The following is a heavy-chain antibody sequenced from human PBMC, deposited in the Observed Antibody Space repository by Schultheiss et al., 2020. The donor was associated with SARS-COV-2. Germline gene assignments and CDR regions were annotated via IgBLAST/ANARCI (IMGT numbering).Heavy chain of an antibody. CDR3: ARREEGCSGGSCYEYFHH. CDR2: IYYSGST. CDR1: GGSISSYY. V-gene: IGHV4-59*05. D-gene: IGHD2-15*01. Sequence: SETLSLTCTVSGGSISSYYWSWIRQPAGKGLEWIGSIYYSGSTYYNPSLKSRVTISVDTSKNQFSLKLSSVTAADTAVYYCARREEGCSGGSCYEYFHHWGQGTLVTVSS. J-gene: IGHJ1*01.